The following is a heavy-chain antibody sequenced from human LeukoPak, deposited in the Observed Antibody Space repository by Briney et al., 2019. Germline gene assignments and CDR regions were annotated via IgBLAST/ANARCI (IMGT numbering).Heavy chain of an antibody. D-gene: IGHD3-16*01. Sequence: GGSLRVSCEVSGIYFIHAWFSWVRQAPGKGLEWIGHVKGGSDAEPADYAASVKGRFIISRADSGNTLYLQMDSLRTEDTAVYFCTTSGGNWDYFDYWGQGAPVTVSS. CDR1: GIYFIHAW. CDR3: TTSGGNWDYFDY. J-gene: IGHJ4*02. V-gene: IGHV3-15*01. CDR2: VKGGSDAEPA.